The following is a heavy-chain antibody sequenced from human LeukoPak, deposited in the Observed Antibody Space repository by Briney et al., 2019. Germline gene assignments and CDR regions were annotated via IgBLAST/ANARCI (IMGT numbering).Heavy chain of an antibody. D-gene: IGHD2-21*01. CDR1: GFTFTRYT. V-gene: IGHV3-30*04. J-gene: IGHJ4*02. CDR3: VRDNYGGMLDF. CDR2: VLYDGSKK. Sequence: GGSLRLSCAASGFTFTRYTMHWVRQAPGKGLEWVALVLYDGSKKYYADSVKGRFTLSRDNSKNTLSLQMNTLRPDDTAVYYYVRDNYGGMLDFWGQGTLVTVSS.